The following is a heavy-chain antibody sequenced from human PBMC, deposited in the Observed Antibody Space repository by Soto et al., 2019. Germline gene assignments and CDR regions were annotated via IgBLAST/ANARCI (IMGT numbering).Heavy chain of an antibody. J-gene: IGHJ6*03. CDR3: AGGGVVVVPAAIGPYYYYYMDV. Sequence: ASVKVSCKASGYTFTSYAMHWVRQAPGQRLERMGWINAGNGNTKYSQKFQGRVTITRDTSASTAYMELSSLRSEDTAVYYCAGGGVVVVPAAIGPYYYYYMDVWGKGTTVTVSS. V-gene: IGHV1-3*01. CDR2: INAGNGNT. CDR1: GYTFTSYA. D-gene: IGHD2-2*01.